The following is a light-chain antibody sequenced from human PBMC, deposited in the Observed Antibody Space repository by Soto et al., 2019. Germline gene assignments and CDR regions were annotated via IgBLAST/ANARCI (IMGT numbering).Light chain of an antibody. CDR1: SGHSSSA. CDR2: LNSDGSH. CDR3: QTWGAGSWV. V-gene: IGLV4-69*01. J-gene: IGLJ2*01. Sequence: QSVLTQSPSASASLGASVRLTCTLSSGHSSSAIAWHQQQPEKGPRYLMKLNSDGSHKKGDGIPDRFSGSSSGAERYLTISSLQSEDEADYHCQTWGAGSWVFGGGTKLTVL.